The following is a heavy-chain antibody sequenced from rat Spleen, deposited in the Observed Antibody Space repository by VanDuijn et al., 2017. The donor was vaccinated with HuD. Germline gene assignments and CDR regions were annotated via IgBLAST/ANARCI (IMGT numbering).Heavy chain of an antibody. J-gene: IGHJ3*01. D-gene: IGHD1-12*01. Sequence: QVQLKESGPGLVQSSQTLSLTCTVSGFSVTSYHVSWVRQPPGKGLEWMGVIWTGGSTASNSLLKSRLSITRDISESQVFLKMNSLQTEDTGTYYCAGSGYSNYRYWFSYWGQGTLVTVSS. V-gene: IGHV2-43*01. CDR2: IWTGGST. CDR1: GFSVTSYH. CDR3: AGSGYSNYRYWFSY.